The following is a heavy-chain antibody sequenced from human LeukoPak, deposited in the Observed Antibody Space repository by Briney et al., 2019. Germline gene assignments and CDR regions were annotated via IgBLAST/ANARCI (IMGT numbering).Heavy chain of an antibody. V-gene: IGHV3-66*01. CDR1: GFTASSNY. J-gene: IGHJ5*02. CDR3: ARDQGGNYYGLNWFDP. D-gene: IGHD3-10*01. CDR2: IYSGVST. Sequence: GGSLRLSRAASGFTASSNYTSWVRQAPRKGLEWVSVIYSGVSTYYADSVKGIFTISRDTSKNTRYLQMSALRAEDTAVYYCARDQGGNYYGLNWFDPWGQGTLVTVSS.